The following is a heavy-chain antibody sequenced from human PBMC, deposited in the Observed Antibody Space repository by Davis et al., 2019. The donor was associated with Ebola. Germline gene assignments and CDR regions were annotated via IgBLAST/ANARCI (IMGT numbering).Heavy chain of an antibody. CDR3: ARPHDSSGYPPMYY. J-gene: IGHJ4*02. CDR1: GFTLTNYA. D-gene: IGHD3-22*01. V-gene: IGHV1-3*01. CDR2: INAGNGNT. Sequence: AASVKVSCKASGFTLTNYAMHWVRQAPGQRLEWMGWINAGNGNTKYSQKFQGRVTITRDTSASTAYMELSSLRSEDTAVYYCARPHDSSGYPPMYYWGQGTLVTVSS.